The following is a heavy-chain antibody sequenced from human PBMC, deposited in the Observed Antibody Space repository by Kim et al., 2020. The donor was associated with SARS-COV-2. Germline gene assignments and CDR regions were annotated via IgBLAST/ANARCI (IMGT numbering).Heavy chain of an antibody. V-gene: IGHV3-74*01. J-gene: IGHJ6*02. CDR1: GFSSSSYW. Sequence: GGSLRLSCVASGFSSSSYWINWVRQPPGKGLEWVSRISPDGSVTHYADSVKGRLTMSRDSAENTLYLQMNSLSAEDTAVYYCARGKFRDGFDVWGQGTTVSVSS. CDR2: ISPDGSVT. CDR3: ARGKFRDGFDV.